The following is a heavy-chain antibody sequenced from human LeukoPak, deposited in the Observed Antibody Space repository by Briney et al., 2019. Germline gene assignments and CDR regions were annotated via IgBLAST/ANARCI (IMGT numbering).Heavy chain of an antibody. D-gene: IGHD6-13*01. CDR1: GGSISSGGYY. V-gene: IGHV4-31*03. Sequence: SETLSLTCTVSGGSISSGGYYWSWIRQHPGKGLEWLGYIYYSGSTYYNPSLKSRVTISVDTSKNQFSLKLSSVTAADTAVYYCGSSYDYYYYGMDVWGQGTTVTVSS. CDR3: GSSYDYYYYGMDV. CDR2: IYYSGST. J-gene: IGHJ6*02.